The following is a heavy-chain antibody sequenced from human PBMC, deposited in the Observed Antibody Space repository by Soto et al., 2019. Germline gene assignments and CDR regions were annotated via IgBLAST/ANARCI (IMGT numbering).Heavy chain of an antibody. CDR1: GYNFMTKA. Sequence: QVQLVQSGAEMKEPGASVRVSCKASGYNFMTKAVHWVRQAPGQSLEWMGLVNPDSGNTKYSQKLQGRVTITRDTSANTAYMELSSLRYEDTAMYYCARDPGDGHYFAYWGQGALVTVSS. CDR2: VNPDSGNT. J-gene: IGHJ4*02. D-gene: IGHD2-21*01. CDR3: ARDPGDGHYFAY. V-gene: IGHV1-3*01.